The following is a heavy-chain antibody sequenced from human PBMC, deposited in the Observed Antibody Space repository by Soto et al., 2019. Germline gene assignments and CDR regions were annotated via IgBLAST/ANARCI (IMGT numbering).Heavy chain of an antibody. CDR3: AKARCSTTNCYVPDY. Sequence: GGSLRLSCAASGFTVSTYTMSWVRQAPGKGLEWVSVISGSGGSPSYADSVQGRFTISRDNPKNTLYLQMNSLRAEDTAMYYCAKARCSTTNCYVPDYWGQGTLVTVSS. V-gene: IGHV3-23*01. J-gene: IGHJ4*02. CDR2: ISGSGGSP. D-gene: IGHD2-2*01. CDR1: GFTVSTYT.